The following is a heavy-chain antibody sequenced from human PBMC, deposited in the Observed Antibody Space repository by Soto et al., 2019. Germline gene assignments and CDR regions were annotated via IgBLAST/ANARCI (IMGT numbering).Heavy chain of an antibody. Sequence: QVQLVESGGGVVQPGRSLRLSCAASGFTFSSYAMHWVRQAPGKGLEWVAVISYDGSNKYYADSVKGRFTISRDNSKNTLYLQINSLRAEDTAVYYCARDRDIAAAGIAYYGMDVWGQGTTVTVSS. CDR3: ARDRDIAAAGIAYYGMDV. CDR2: ISYDGSNK. D-gene: IGHD6-13*01. J-gene: IGHJ6*02. CDR1: GFTFSSYA. V-gene: IGHV3-30-3*01.